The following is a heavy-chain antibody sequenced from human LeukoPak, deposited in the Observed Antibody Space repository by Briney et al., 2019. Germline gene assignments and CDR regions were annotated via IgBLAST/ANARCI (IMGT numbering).Heavy chain of an antibody. J-gene: IGHJ3*02. CDR1: GGSISSGGYY. CDR3: ARQDNWNEGAFDI. V-gene: IGHV4-61*02. Sequence: PSETLSLTCTVSGGSISSGGYYWSWIRQPAGKGLEWIGRIYTSGSTNYNPSLESRVTMSVDTSKNQFSLKLSSVTAADTAVYYCARQDNWNEGAFDIWGQGTMVTVSS. CDR2: IYTSGST. D-gene: IGHD1-20*01.